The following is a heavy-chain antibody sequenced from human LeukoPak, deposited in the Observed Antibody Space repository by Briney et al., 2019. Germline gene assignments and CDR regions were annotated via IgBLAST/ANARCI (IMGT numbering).Heavy chain of an antibody. D-gene: IGHD3-9*01. CDR3: AGLVPRVFRYFDWSP. V-gene: IGHV4-34*01. J-gene: IGHJ5*02. CDR1: GGSFSGYY. Sequence: PSETLSLTCAVYGGSFSGYYWSWIRQPPGKGLEWIGEINHSGSTNYNPSLKSRVTISVDTSKNQFSLKLSSVTAADTAVYYCAGLVPRVFRYFDWSPWGQGTLVTVSS. CDR2: INHSGST.